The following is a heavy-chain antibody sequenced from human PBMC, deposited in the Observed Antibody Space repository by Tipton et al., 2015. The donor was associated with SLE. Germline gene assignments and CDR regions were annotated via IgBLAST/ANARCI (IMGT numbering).Heavy chain of an antibody. CDR3: ARDGGEDSSTSLDY. J-gene: IGHJ4*02. Sequence: TLSLTCTVSGYSVSSAYYWSWIRQPPGKGLEWIGYIYYSGSTNYNPSLKSRVTISVDTSKNQFSLKLSSVTAADTAVYYCARDGGEDSSTSLDYWGQGTLVTVSS. CDR2: IYYSGST. V-gene: IGHV4-61*01. D-gene: IGHD2-2*01. CDR1: GYSVSSAYY.